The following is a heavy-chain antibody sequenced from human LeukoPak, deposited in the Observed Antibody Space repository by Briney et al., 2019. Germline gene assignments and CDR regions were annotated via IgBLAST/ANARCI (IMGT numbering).Heavy chain of an antibody. CDR2: IDSSGITI. CDR1: GFPFSSYE. Sequence: GGSLRLSCAGSGFPFSSYEMNWLRQAPGKGLEWVSHIDSSGITIYYGDSVKGRFTISRDNAKNSISLQMDSLRVEDMAIYYCARDSVGDLLDYWGQGTPVTVSS. CDR3: ARDSVGDLLDY. D-gene: IGHD4-17*01. J-gene: IGHJ4*02. V-gene: IGHV3-48*03.